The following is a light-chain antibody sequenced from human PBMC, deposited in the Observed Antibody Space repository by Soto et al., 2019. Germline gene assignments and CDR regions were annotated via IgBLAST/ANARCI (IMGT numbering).Light chain of an antibody. Sequence: EIVLTQSPATLSLSPGERAALSCRASQSVSSYLAWYQQKPGQAPRLLIYDASNRATGIPDRFSGSGSGTDFTLTIGRLEPEDFAVYYCQQYSSSPLTFGGGTKVDIK. CDR3: QQYSSSPLT. V-gene: IGKV3-11*01. CDR1: QSVSSY. CDR2: DAS. J-gene: IGKJ4*01.